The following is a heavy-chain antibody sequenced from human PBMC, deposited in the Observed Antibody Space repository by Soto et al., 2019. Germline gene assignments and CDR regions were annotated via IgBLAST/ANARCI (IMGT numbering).Heavy chain of an antibody. V-gene: IGHV1-69*01. D-gene: IGHD5-12*01. CDR2: IMLIFGTS. J-gene: IGHJ6*02. CDR1: GGTFSTYR. CDR3: AKEYSDYDGGLNV. Sequence: QVQLVQSGAEVKKPGSSVKVSCKASGGTFSTYRISWLRQAPGQGLEWMGGIMLIFGTSKYAQRFQVRLTITADESTSTVYMELSSLTSEDTAMYYCAKEYSDYDGGLNVWGQGTTVTVSS.